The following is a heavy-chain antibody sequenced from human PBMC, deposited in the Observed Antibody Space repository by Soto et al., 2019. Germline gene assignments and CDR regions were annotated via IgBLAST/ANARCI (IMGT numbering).Heavy chain of an antibody. D-gene: IGHD3-3*01. CDR2: INAGNGNT. CDR1: GYTFTSYA. Sequence: ASVKVSCKASGYTFTSYAMHWVRQAPGQRLEWMGWINAGNGNTKYSQKFQGRVTITRDTSASTAYMELSSLRSEDTAVYYCARDKNFWSGYYAYYYYGMDVWGQGTTVTVSS. CDR3: ARDKNFWSGYYAYYYYGMDV. V-gene: IGHV1-3*01. J-gene: IGHJ6*02.